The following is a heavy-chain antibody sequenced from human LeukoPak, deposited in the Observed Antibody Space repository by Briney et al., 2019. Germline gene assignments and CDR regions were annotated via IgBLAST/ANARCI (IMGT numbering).Heavy chain of an antibody. CDR3: ARDVEAAFCSTSTCYDLVFDY. V-gene: IGHV1-18*01. J-gene: IGHJ4*02. Sequence: PGASVKVSCKASGYTFTQYGISWVRQAPGQGLEWKGWISAYNGNTNYVQKFQGRVTMTTDTSTSTAYMELTSLRSDDTAVYYCARDVEAAFCSTSTCYDLVFDYWGQGTLVTVSS. CDR2: ISAYNGNT. CDR1: GYTFTQYG. D-gene: IGHD2-2*01.